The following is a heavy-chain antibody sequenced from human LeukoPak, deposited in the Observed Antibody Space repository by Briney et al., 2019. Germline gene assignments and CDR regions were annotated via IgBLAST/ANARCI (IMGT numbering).Heavy chain of an antibody. CDR2: IYYSGGT. J-gene: IGHJ6*02. D-gene: IGHD3-22*01. CDR1: GGSISSYY. CDR3: ARSYDSRGYYYCDMDV. Sequence: PSETLSLTCTVSGGSISSYYGSWIRQSPGKGLEWIGHIYYSGGTNYNPSLKSRVTISLDASKNQFSLRLSSVTAADTAVYYCARSYDSRGYYYCDMDVWGQGTTVTVSS. V-gene: IGHV4-59*01.